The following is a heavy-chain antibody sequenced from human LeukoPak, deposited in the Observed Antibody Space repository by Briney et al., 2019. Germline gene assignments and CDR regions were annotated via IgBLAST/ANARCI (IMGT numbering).Heavy chain of an antibody. CDR2: IWYDGSNK. CDR3: ASGRLLWFGESYYFDY. V-gene: IGHV3-33*01. J-gene: IGHJ4*02. Sequence: GRSLRLSCAASGFTFSSYGMHWVRQAPGKGLEWVAVIWYDGSNKYYADSVKGRFTTSRDNSKNTLYLQMNSLRAEDTAVYYCASGRLLWFGESYYFDYWGQGTLVTVSS. D-gene: IGHD3-10*01. CDR1: GFTFSSYG.